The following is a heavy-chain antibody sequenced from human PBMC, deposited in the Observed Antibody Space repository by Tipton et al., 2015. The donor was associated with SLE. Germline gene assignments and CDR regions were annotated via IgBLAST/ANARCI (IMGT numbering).Heavy chain of an antibody. Sequence: TLSLTCTVSGGSITSSSYFWGWIRQPPGKGLEWIGSIYYSGSTYYNPSLKSRVTISVDTSKNQFSLKLTSVTAADTAVYYCARWIVGLGYNLGYYFDSWGQGTLVTVSS. CDR2: IYYSGST. CDR1: GGSITSSSYF. J-gene: IGHJ4*02. CDR3: ARWIVGLGYNLGYYFDS. D-gene: IGHD5-24*01. V-gene: IGHV4-39*07.